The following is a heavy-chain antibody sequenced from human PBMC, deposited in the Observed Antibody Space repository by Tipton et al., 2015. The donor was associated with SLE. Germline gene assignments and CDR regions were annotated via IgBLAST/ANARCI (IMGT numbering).Heavy chain of an antibody. Sequence: TLSLTCAVYGGSFSGYYWSWIRQPPGKGLEWIGEINHSGSTNNNPSLKSRVTISVDTSKNQFSLKLSSVTAADTAVYYCARAEDGHAFDIWGQGTMVTVSS. CDR2: INHSGST. J-gene: IGHJ3*02. V-gene: IGHV4-34*01. D-gene: IGHD5-24*01. CDR3: ARAEDGHAFDI. CDR1: GGSFSGYY.